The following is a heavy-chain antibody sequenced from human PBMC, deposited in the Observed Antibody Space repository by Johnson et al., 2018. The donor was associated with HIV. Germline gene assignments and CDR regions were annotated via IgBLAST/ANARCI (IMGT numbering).Heavy chain of an antibody. CDR2: ISYDGSNK. Sequence: QVQLVEFGGGVVQPGRSLRLSCAASGFTFSSYAMHWVRQAPGKGLEWVAVISYDGSNKYYADSVKGRFTISRDNSKNTLFLQMNSLRTDDTAVYYCVKGRAQHLDGGAFDIWGQGTMVTVSS. CDR1: GFTFSSYA. J-gene: IGHJ3*02. CDR3: VKGRAQHLDGGAFDI. D-gene: IGHD6-13*01. V-gene: IGHV3-30-3*01.